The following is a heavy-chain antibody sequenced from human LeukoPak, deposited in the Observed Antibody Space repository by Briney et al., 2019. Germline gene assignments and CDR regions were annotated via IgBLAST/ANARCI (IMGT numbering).Heavy chain of an antibody. J-gene: IGHJ4*02. CDR1: GYTFPGHY. Sequence: ASAKVSCKASGYTFPGHYIHWVRQAPGQGLEWMGWINPNSGGTKYEQKFQGRVTMTSDTSISTAYMEVSSLRSDDTAVYYCARVPMARMYDSWGQGTLVTVSS. CDR3: ARVPMARMYDS. CDR2: INPNSGGT. D-gene: IGHD2-8*01. V-gene: IGHV1-2*02.